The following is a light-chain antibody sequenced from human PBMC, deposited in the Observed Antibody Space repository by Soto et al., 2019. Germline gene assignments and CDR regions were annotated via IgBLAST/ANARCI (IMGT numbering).Light chain of an antibody. V-gene: IGKV3-11*01. CDR3: QQRNSCSRT. CDR1: QSVSSY. J-gene: IGKJ1*01. Sequence: ETVMYQSPATLSSSPGERATLSCRASQSVSSYLAWYQQKPGKAPRLLIYDASNRDTGIPARFSGSGSGTDFTLTISSLQPEDFAIYYCQQRNSCSRTFGQGTKVDIK. CDR2: DAS.